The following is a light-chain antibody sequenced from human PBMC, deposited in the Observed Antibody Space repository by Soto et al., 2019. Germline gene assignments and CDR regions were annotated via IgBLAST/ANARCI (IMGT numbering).Light chain of an antibody. J-gene: IGKJ5*01. CDR1: QTVRNNY. Sequence: EFVLTQSPGTLSLSPGERATLSCRASQTVRNNYLAWYQQKPGQAPRLLIYGASSRATGIPGRFSGSGSGTDFTLTISSLEPEDFAVYFCQQRSHWPPITFGQGTRLEIK. CDR3: QQRSHWPPIT. CDR2: GAS. V-gene: IGKV3D-20*02.